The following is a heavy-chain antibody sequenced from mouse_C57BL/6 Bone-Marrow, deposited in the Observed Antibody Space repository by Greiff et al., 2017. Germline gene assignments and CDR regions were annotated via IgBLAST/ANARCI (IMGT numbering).Heavy chain of an antibody. D-gene: IGHD1-1*01. CDR1: GYAFSSSW. CDR3: ARERAITTVVPYYFDY. J-gene: IGHJ2*01. CDR2: IYPGDGDT. Sequence: QVQLQQSGPELVKPGASVKISCKASGYAFSSSWMNWVKQRPGKGLEWIGRIYPGDGDTNYNGKFKGKATLTADKSSSTAYMQLRSLTSEDSAVYFCARERAITTVVPYYFDYWGQGTTLTVSS. V-gene: IGHV1-82*01.